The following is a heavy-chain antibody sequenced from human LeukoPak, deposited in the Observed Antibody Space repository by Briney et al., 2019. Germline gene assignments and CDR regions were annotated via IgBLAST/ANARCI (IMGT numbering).Heavy chain of an antibody. Sequence: SETLSLTCTVSGGSISSYYWSWIRQPAGKGLEWIGRIYTSGSTNYNPSLKSRVTMSVDTSKNQFSLKLSSVTAADTAVYYCARAILPGVLRYFDRTGPGKNAFDIWGQGTMVTVSS. J-gene: IGHJ3*02. CDR1: GGSISSYY. CDR3: ARAILPGVLRYFDRTGPGKNAFDI. V-gene: IGHV4-4*07. D-gene: IGHD3-9*01. CDR2: IYTSGST.